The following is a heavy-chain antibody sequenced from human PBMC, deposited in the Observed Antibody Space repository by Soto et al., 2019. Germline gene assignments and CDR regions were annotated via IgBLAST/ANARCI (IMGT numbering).Heavy chain of an antibody. Sequence: SETLSLTCAVYGGSFSGHYWSWIRQPPGKGLEWIGEINHSGSTNYNPSLKSRVTISVDTSKNQFSLKLSSVTAADTAVYYCARGGYDFWSGYYRAHAFDIWGQGTMVTVSS. CDR3: ARGGYDFWSGYYRAHAFDI. CDR1: GGSFSGHY. CDR2: INHSGST. V-gene: IGHV4-34*01. D-gene: IGHD3-3*01. J-gene: IGHJ3*02.